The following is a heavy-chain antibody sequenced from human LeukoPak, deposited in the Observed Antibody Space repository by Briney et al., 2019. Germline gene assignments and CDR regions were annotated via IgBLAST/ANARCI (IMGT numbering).Heavy chain of an antibody. D-gene: IGHD2-2*01. J-gene: IGHJ4*02. CDR3: AKGPLRGTAAAIDY. CDR2: ISYDGRNM. V-gene: IGHV3-30*18. CDR1: GFTFNNYG. Sequence: GGSLRLSCAASGFTFNNYGMHWVRQAPGKGLEWVAVISYDGRNMHYPDSVKGRFTISRDISTDTLWLQMDSLRTEDTAVYYCAKGPLRGTAAAIDYWGQGTLVTVSS.